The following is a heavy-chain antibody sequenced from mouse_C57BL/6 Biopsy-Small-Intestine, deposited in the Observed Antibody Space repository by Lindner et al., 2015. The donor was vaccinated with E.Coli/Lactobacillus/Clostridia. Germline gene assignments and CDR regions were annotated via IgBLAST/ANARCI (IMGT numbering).Heavy chain of an antibody. J-gene: IGHJ4*01. CDR3: ARMGTAIDGTPFFDY. V-gene: IGHV14-2*02. CDR1: GYIFTGYY. Sequence: SVKVSCKASGYIFTGYYMEWVRQAPGQGLEWMGWINPNNDDTNYAQKFKGRVTMTRDTSINTAYLELSRLTSDDTAVYYCARMGTAIDGTPFFDYWGQGTLVTVSS. D-gene: IGHD3-1*01. CDR2: INPNNDDT.